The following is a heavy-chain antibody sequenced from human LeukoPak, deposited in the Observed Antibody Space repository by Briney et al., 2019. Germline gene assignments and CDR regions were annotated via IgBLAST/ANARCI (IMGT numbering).Heavy chain of an antibody. Sequence: SETLSLTRTVSGGSISSYYWSWIRQPPGKGLEYIGYIYYSGNTNSNPSLNSRVTISVDTSKNQFSLKLSSVTAADTAVYYCARRGSGASLEYYFDLWGRGTLVTVSS. V-gene: IGHV4-59*08. J-gene: IGHJ2*01. CDR1: GGSISSYY. D-gene: IGHD1-14*01. CDR3: ARRGSGASLEYYFDL. CDR2: IYYSGNT.